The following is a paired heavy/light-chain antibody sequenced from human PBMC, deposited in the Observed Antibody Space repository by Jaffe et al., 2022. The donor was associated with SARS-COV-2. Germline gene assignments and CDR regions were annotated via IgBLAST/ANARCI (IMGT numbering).Light chain of an antibody. CDR1: QSISNW. CDR2: RAS. Sequence: DIQMTQSPSTLSAAVGDRVTITCRASQSISNWLAWYQQKPGKAPNLLIYRASTLESGVPSRFSGSGSGTEFTLTISSLQPDDFATYYCQQYISQYTFGQGTKLEIK. V-gene: IGKV1-5*03. CDR3: QQYISQYT. J-gene: IGKJ2*01.
Heavy chain of an antibody. V-gene: IGHV3-7*01. CDR2: IKQDGSEK. J-gene: IGHJ4*02. CDR3: ARGHLTLLVPPVY. CDR1: GFPFSNYW. D-gene: IGHD2-15*01. Sequence: EVQLVESGGGLVQPGGSLRLSCVVSGFPFSNYWMTWVRQAPGKGLEWVANIKQDGSEKYYVDSVKGRFTISRDNAKNSLYLQMNSLSADDTAVYYCARGHLTLLVPPVYWGQGTLVTVSA.